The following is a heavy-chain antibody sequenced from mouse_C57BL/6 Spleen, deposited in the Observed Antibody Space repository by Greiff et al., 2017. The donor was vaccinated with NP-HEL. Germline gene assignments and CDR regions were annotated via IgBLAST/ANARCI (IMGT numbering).Heavy chain of an antibody. CDR2: IDPETGGT. V-gene: IGHV1-15*01. Sequence: QVQLKQSGAELVRPGASVTLSCKASGYTFTDYEMHWVKQTPVHGLEWIGAIDPETGGTAYNQKFKGKAILTADKSSSTAYMELRSLTSEDSAVYYCTRQLRGYAMDYWGQGTSVTVSS. J-gene: IGHJ4*01. CDR3: TRQLRGYAMDY. D-gene: IGHD3-2*02. CDR1: GYTFTDYE.